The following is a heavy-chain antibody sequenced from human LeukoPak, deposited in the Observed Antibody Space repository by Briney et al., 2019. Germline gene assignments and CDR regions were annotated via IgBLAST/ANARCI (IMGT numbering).Heavy chain of an antibody. CDR1: GFTFSKNA. V-gene: IGHV3-64D*06. CDR2: ITNNGGTT. D-gene: IGHD1-1*01. CDR3: VKAHNWNVYSSGDY. J-gene: IGHJ4*02. Sequence: PGGSLRLSCSASGFTFSKNAMHWVRQAPGKGLEYVSAITNNGGTTYYADSVKGRFTISRDNSKNTLFLQMSSLRAEDTAVYYCVKAHNWNVYSSGDYWGQGTLVTVSS.